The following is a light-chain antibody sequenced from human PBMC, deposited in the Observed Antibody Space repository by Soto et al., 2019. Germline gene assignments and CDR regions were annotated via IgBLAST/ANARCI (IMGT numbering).Light chain of an antibody. J-gene: IGKJ4*01. V-gene: IGKV3-11*01. Sequence: EVVLTQSPATLSLSPGERATLSCRASQSVNSYLAWYQQKPGQAPMLLIYDASNRATGIPARFSGSGSVTDFTLTISSLEPEDFAVYYCQQRSNWPLTFGGGTKVEIK. CDR2: DAS. CDR3: QQRSNWPLT. CDR1: QSVNSY.